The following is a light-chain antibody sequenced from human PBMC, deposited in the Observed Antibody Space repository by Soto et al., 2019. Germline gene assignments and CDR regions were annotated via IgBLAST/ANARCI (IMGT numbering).Light chain of an antibody. CDR3: QQLDSYVFT. Sequence: IQLTQSPSSLSASVGDRVTITCRASQGISSYLAWYQQKPGEAPKLLIYAASTLQSGVPSRFSGSGSGTDLTLTISRLQPEDLATYYCQQLDSYVFTFGPGTKVDIK. CDR1: QGISSY. V-gene: IGKV1-9*01. J-gene: IGKJ3*01. CDR2: AAS.